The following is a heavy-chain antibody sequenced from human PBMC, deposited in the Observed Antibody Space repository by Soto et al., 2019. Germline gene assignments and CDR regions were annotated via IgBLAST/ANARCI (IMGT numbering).Heavy chain of an antibody. D-gene: IGHD1-26*01. V-gene: IGHV5-51*01. J-gene: IGHJ6*02. Sequence: PGESLKISCKGSGYSFTSYWIGWVRQMPGKGLEWMGIIYPGDSDTRYSPSFQGQVTISADKPISTAYLQWSSLKASDTAMYYCARRREDYYYGMDVWGQGTTVTVSS. CDR2: IYPGDSDT. CDR3: ARRREDYYYGMDV. CDR1: GYSFTSYW.